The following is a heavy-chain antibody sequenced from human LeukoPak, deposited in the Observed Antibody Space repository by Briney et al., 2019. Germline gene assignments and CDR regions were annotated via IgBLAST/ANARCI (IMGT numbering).Heavy chain of an antibody. Sequence: PGGSLRLSCAASGFIFSSSGMHWVRQTPGKGLEWVGIIWYDGSNKYYADSVKGRFTTSRDNAKNTVYLQMNSLRVEDTAVYYCARDQGTSGGWPAVGRMGYFDYWGQGTLVTVSS. CDR3: ARDQGTSGGWPAVGRMGYFDY. V-gene: IGHV3-33*01. J-gene: IGHJ4*02. CDR2: IWYDGSNK. CDR1: GFIFSSSG. D-gene: IGHD6-19*01.